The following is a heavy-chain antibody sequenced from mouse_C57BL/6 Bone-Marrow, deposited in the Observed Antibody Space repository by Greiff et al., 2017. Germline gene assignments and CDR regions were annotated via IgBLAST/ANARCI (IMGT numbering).Heavy chain of an antibody. D-gene: IGHD2-2*01. J-gene: IGHJ2*01. CDR1: GYTFTSYW. V-gene: IGHV1-7*01. Sequence: VQLQESGAELAKPGASVKLSCKASGYTFTSYWMHWVKQRPGQGLEWIGYINPSSGYTKYNQKFKDKATVTADKSSSTAYMQLSSLTYEDSAVYYCARPMVTTNYWGQGTTLTVSS. CDR3: ARPMVTTNY. CDR2: INPSSGYT.